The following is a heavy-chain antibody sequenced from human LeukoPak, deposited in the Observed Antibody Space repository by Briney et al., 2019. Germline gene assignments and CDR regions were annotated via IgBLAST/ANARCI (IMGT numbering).Heavy chain of an antibody. V-gene: IGHV4-4*07. D-gene: IGHD1-26*01. Sequence: PSETLSLTCTVSGGSISSYYWSWIRQPAGKGLEWIGRIYTSGSTNYNPSLRSRVTISVDKSKNQFSLKLSSVTAADTAVYYCARERGSYYYYMDVWGKGTTVTVSS. CDR3: ARERGSYYYYMDV. J-gene: IGHJ6*03. CDR1: GGSISSYY. CDR2: IYTSGST.